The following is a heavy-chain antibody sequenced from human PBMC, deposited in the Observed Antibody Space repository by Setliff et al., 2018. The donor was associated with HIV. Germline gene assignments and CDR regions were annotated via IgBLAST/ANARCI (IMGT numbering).Heavy chain of an antibody. CDR3: ARAKATRQARPTNCFDP. D-gene: IGHD1-1*01. CDR1: GGNFRFYA. V-gene: IGHV1-69*13. CDR2: IIPMFVTA. J-gene: IGHJ5*02. Sequence: GASVKVPCKASGGNFRFYAFSWVRQAPGQGLEWMGGIIPMFVTANYAQKFQDRVTITADESTSTAYMELSSLRFEDTAVYYCARAKATRQARPTNCFDPWGQGTLVTVSS.